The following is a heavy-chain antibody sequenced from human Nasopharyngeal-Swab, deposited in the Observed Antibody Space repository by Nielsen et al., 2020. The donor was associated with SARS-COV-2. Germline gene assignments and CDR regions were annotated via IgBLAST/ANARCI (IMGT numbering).Heavy chain of an antibody. CDR3: ARVMVVVPDAFDI. Sequence: PETLSLTCTVSGGSISSYYWSWIRQPPGKGLEWIGYIYYSGSTNYNPSLKSRVTISVDTSKNQFSLKLSSVTAADTAVYYCARVMVVVPDAFDIWGQGTMVTVSS. J-gene: IGHJ3*02. V-gene: IGHV4-59*01. CDR2: IYYSGST. CDR1: GGSISSYY. D-gene: IGHD2-15*01.